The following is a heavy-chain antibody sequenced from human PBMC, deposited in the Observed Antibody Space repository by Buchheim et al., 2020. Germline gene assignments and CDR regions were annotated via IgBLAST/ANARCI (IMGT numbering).Heavy chain of an antibody. CDR3: ARVPTGLTKGWFDP. Sequence: QVQLVQSGAEVKKPGASVKVSCKTSGYTFTNYDINWVRQATGQGLEWMGWMNPNSGNTGNAQKFRGRVTMTRNTSISTAYMELSSLGSEDTAIYYCARVPTGLTKGWFDPWGQGTL. CDR2: MNPNSGNT. D-gene: IGHD3-9*01. J-gene: IGHJ5*02. CDR1: GYTFTNYD. V-gene: IGHV1-8*01.